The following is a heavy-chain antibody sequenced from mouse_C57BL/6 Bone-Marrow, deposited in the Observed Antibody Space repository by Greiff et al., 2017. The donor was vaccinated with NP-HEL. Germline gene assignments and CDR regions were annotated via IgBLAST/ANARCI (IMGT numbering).Heavy chain of an antibody. D-gene: IGHD2-4*01. V-gene: IGHV14-4*01. Sequence: EVQLVESGAELVRPGASVKLSCTASGFNIKDDYMHWVKQRPEQGLEWIGWIDPENGDTEYASKFQGKATITADTSSNTAYLQLSSLTSEDTAVYYCTTGDYDYSWFAYWGQGTLVTVSA. CDR2: IDPENGDT. J-gene: IGHJ3*01. CDR1: GFNIKDDY. CDR3: TTGDYDYSWFAY.